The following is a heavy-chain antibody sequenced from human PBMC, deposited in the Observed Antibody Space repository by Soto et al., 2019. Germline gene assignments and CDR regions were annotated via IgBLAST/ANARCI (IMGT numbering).Heavy chain of an antibody. CDR1: GYTFTSYG. J-gene: IGHJ3*02. CDR3: AREQAYEIKAFDI. V-gene: IGHV1-18*01. Sequence: ASVKVSCKASGYTFTSYGISWVRQAPGQGLEWMGWISAYNGNTNYAQKLQGRVTMTTDTSTSTADIETRNLRSDDTAEYNCAREQAYEIKAFDIWGQGTMVTVSS. D-gene: IGHD3-22*01. CDR2: ISAYNGNT.